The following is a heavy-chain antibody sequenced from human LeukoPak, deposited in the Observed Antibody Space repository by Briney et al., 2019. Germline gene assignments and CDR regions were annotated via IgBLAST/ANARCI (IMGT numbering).Heavy chain of an antibody. CDR1: GFPFSDYA. Sequence: GGSLRLSCAASGFPFSDYAMNWVRQAPGQGLEWVSSISYSGTSTYYAGSVKGRFTISRDNSKNTLYLQMNSLRAEDTAVYYCPGVMVGGYESWGQGTLVTASS. CDR3: PGVMVGGYES. J-gene: IGHJ5*02. CDR2: ISYSGTST. V-gene: IGHV3-23*01. D-gene: IGHD3-22*01.